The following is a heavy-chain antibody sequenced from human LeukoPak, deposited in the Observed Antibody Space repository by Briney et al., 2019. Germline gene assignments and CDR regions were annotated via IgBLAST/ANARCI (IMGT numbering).Heavy chain of an antibody. V-gene: IGHV3-23*01. D-gene: IGHD4-17*01. Sequence: GGSLRLSCVVSGFTFSSYAMSWVRQAPGKGLEWVSGISGSGDNTYYADSAKGRFTISRDNSKNTLYVQMNSLRAEDTAVYYCAREPTVTTAFDYWGQGTLVTVSS. CDR2: ISGSGDNT. J-gene: IGHJ4*02. CDR1: GFTFSSYA. CDR3: AREPTVTTAFDY.